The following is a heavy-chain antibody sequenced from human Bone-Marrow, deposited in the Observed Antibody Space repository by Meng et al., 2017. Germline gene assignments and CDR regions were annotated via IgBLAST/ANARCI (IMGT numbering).Heavy chain of an antibody. Sequence: ASVKVSCKGSGYISADYAITWVRQAPGQGLEWMGWVNPYDGNTMYAQNLQGRVSMTADASTSIAYMEMRSLRSHDTAVYFCARGQILGVRRLIGVDSWGQGTLVTVSS. CDR3: ARGQILGVRRLIGVDS. V-gene: IGHV1-18*01. J-gene: IGHJ4*02. D-gene: IGHD3-10*01. CDR2: VNPYDGNT. CDR1: GYISADYA.